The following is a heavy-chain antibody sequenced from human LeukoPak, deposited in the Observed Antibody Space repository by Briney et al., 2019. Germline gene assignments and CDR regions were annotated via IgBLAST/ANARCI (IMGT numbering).Heavy chain of an antibody. D-gene: IGHD6-19*01. V-gene: IGHV3-30*18. Sequence: PGGSLRLSCAASGFTFSSYGMHWVRQAPGKGLEWVAVISYDGSNKYYADSVKGRFTISRDNSKNTLYLQMNSLRAEDTAVYYCAKDPVAGFMDYYYGMDVWGQGTTVTVSS. CDR1: GFTFSSYG. CDR3: AKDPVAGFMDYYYGMDV. CDR2: ISYDGSNK. J-gene: IGHJ6*02.